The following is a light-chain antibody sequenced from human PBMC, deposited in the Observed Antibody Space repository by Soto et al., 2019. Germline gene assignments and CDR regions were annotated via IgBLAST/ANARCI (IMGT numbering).Light chain of an antibody. V-gene: IGLV1-40*01. Sequence: QSVLTQPPSVSGAPGQRVTISCTGSSSNIGEGYDVHWYQQLPGTAPKLLIYGNSNRPSGVPDRFSGSKSGTSASLAITWLRAEDDAEYYCQSYDSSLSGGVFGTGTKVTVL. CDR1: SSNIGEGYD. CDR3: QSYDSSLSGGV. CDR2: GNS. J-gene: IGLJ1*01.